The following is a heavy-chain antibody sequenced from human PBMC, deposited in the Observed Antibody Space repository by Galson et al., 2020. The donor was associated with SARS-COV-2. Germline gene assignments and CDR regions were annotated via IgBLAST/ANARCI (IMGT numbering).Heavy chain of an antibody. CDR1: GFSLSTSGVG. CDR2: IYCDDDK. V-gene: IGHV2-5*02. Sequence: SGPPMVKPTQTLTLTCTFSGFSLSTSGVGVGWIRQPPGKALEWPALIYCDDDKRYSPSLKSRLTITKDTSKNQVVLTMTNMDPGDTATYYCARGRFFSGSYGYWGQGTLGTVS. J-gene: IGHJ4*02. D-gene: IGHD1-26*01. CDR3: ARGRFFSGSYGY.